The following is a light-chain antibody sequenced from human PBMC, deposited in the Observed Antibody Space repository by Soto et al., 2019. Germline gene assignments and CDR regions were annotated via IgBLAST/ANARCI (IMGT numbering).Light chain of an antibody. Sequence: EIVLTQSPGTLSLSPGERATLSCRASQSVSSSYLAWYQQKPGQAPRLLIYGASSRATGIPDRFSGSGSGTDFTLTISRLEPEYFAVYYCQQSQTFGQGTKLEIK. CDR2: GAS. CDR1: QSVSSSY. V-gene: IGKV3-20*01. J-gene: IGKJ2*01. CDR3: QQSQT.